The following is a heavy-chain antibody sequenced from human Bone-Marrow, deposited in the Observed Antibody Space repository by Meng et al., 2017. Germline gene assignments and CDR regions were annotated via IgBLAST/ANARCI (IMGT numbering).Heavy chain of an antibody. Sequence: VQLQESGPGLVKPSQTLSLTCTVSGGSISSGGYYWSWIRQHPGKGLEWIGYIYYSGSTYSNPSLKSRVTISVDTSKNQFSLKLSSVTAADTAVYYCARGPLSAAGTMGYFQHWGQGTLVTVSS. CDR1: GGSISSGGYY. V-gene: IGHV4-31*03. J-gene: IGHJ1*01. CDR2: IYYSGST. CDR3: ARGPLSAAGTMGYFQH. D-gene: IGHD6-13*01.